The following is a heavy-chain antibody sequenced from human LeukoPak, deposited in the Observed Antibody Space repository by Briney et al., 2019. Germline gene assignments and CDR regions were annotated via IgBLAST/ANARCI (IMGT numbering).Heavy chain of an antibody. CDR3: AKGGGYEAQYYYYYLDV. Sequence: PGGSLRLSCAASGFTFSSYSMNWVRQAPGKGPEWVSYISSSSRTIYYADSVKGRFTISRDNAKNSLYLQMNSLRAEDTAVYYCAKGGGYEAQYYYYYLDVWGKGTTVTISS. D-gene: IGHD5-12*01. J-gene: IGHJ6*03. V-gene: IGHV3-48*01. CDR1: GFTFSSYS. CDR2: ISSSSRTI.